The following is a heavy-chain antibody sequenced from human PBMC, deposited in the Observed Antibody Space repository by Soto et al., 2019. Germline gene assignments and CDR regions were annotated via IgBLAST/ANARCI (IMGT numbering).Heavy chain of an antibody. Sequence: SVKVSCKASGGTFSSYAISWVRQAPEQGLEWMGGIIPIFGTANYAQKFQGRVTITADESTSTAYMELSSLRSEDTAVYYCARGGYSYGYVWFDPWGQGTLVTVSS. J-gene: IGHJ5*02. CDR2: IIPIFGTA. D-gene: IGHD5-18*01. V-gene: IGHV1-69*13. CDR1: GGTFSSYA. CDR3: ARGGYSYGYVWFDP.